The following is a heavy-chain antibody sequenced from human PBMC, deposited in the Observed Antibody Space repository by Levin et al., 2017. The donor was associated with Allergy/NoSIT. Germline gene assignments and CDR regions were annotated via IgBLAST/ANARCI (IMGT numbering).Heavy chain of an antibody. CDR1: GFTFSRYW. J-gene: IGHJ4*02. V-gene: IGHV3-74*01. CDR3: AGSDYFDY. CDR2: ISSDESTT. D-gene: IGHD2-15*01. Sequence: GESLKISCVASGFTFSRYWMHWVRQAPGKGLVWVSRISSDESTTNYADSVKGRFTISRDNAKNTLYLQMNSLRAEDTAVYYCAGSDYFDYWGQGTLVSVSS.